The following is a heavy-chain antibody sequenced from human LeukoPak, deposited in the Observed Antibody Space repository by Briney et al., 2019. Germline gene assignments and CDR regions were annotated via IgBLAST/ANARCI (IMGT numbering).Heavy chain of an antibody. CDR2: IYSGGST. CDR3: ARDLGDY. Sequence: PGGSLRLSCVASGFTVSSNYMSWVRQAPGKGLEWVSVIYSGGSTNYADSVKGRFTISRDNSKNTLYLQMNSLGAEDTAVYYCARDLGDYWGQGTLVTVSS. D-gene: IGHD1-26*01. V-gene: IGHV3-66*01. J-gene: IGHJ4*02. CDR1: GFTVSSNY.